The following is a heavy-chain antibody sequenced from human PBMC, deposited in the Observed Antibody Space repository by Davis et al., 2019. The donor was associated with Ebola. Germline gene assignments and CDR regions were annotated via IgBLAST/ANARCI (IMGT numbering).Heavy chain of an antibody. D-gene: IGHD1-26*01. CDR3: ARAGGSYYLNRFDP. CDR2: INHSGST. Sequence: LETLSLTCAVYGGSFSGYYWSWIRQPPGKGLEWIGEINHSGSTNYNPSLKSRVTISVDTSKNQFSLKLSSVTAADTAVYYCARAGGSYYLNRFDPWGQGTLVTVSS. CDR1: GGSFSGYY. V-gene: IGHV4-34*01. J-gene: IGHJ5*02.